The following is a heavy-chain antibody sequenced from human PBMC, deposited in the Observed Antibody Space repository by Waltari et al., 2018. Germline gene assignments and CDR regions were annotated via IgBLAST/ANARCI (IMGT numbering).Heavy chain of an antibody. CDR1: GFTFGSRW. J-gene: IGHJ4*02. Sequence: EVQVVEAGGGLVQPGGSMRLACGASGFTFGSRWMAWVRQAPGKGLEWVANIKPDGSETYYVDSVKGRFTISRDNTKNSLYLQMSSLRAEDTAVYYCAIGGVETSWYWRYWGQGTLVTVSS. CDR3: AIGGVETSWYWRY. V-gene: IGHV3-7*01. D-gene: IGHD6-13*01. CDR2: IKPDGSET.